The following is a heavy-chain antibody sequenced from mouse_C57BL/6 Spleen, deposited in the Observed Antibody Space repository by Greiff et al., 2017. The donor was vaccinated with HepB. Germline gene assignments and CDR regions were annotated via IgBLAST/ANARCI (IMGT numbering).Heavy chain of an antibody. V-gene: IGHV1-7*01. Sequence: VQLQQSGAELAKPGASVKLSCKASGYTFTRYWMHWVKQRPGQGLEWIGYINPSSGYTKYNQKFKDKATLTADKSTSTAYMQLSSLTYADSAVYYGAKGYYDSSQDVVDYWGQGTTLTVAS. CDR1: GYTFTRYW. CDR3: AKGYYDSSQDVVDY. J-gene: IGHJ2*01. CDR2: INPSSGYT. D-gene: IGHD1-1*01.